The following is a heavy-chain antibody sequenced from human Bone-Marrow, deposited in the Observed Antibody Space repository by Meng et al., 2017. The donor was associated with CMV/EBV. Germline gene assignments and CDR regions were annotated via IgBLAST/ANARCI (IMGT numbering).Heavy chain of an antibody. CDR1: SYS. CDR2: ISSSSSYI. Sequence: SYSMNWVRQAPGKGLEGVSSISSSSSYIYYADSVKGRFTISRDNAKNSLYLQMNSLRAEDTAVYYCARDAPLGYCSSTSCADWYFDLWGRGTLVTVSS. D-gene: IGHD2-2*01. CDR3: ARDAPLGYCSSTSCADWYFDL. J-gene: IGHJ2*01. V-gene: IGHV3-21*01.